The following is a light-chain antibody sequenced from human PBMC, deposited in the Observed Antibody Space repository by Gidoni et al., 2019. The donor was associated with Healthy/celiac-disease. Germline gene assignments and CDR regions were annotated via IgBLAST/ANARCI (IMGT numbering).Light chain of an antibody. V-gene: IGKV1-39*01. CDR3: QQSYSTPPYT. Sequence: DIQLTQSLSSLSASVGYRVTITYRASQSIISYLNWYQQKPGKAPKLLIYAASSLQSGVPSRFSGSGSGTDFTLTISSLQPEDFATYYCQQSYSTPPYTFGQGTKLEIK. J-gene: IGKJ2*01. CDR2: AAS. CDR1: QSIISY.